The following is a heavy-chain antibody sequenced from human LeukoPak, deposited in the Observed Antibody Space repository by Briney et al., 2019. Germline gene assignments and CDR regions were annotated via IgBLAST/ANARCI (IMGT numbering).Heavy chain of an antibody. D-gene: IGHD5-12*01. Sequence: SQTLSLTCTVPGGSISSIYFYWAWIRQPPGKGLEWIGSIYYSGNTYYNPSLKSRVTISVDTSKNQFSLKLSSVTAADTAVYYCAREVATISREYYFDNWGQGTLVTVSS. V-gene: IGHV4-39*07. CDR2: IYYSGNT. J-gene: IGHJ4*02. CDR1: GGSISSIYFY. CDR3: AREVATISREYYFDN.